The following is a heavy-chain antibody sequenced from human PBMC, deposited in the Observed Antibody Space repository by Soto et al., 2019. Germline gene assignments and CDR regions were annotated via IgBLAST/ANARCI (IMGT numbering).Heavy chain of an antibody. J-gene: IGHJ5*02. V-gene: IGHV4-39*07. CDR1: GGSISTNNYY. D-gene: IGHD3-9*01. CDR3: ARASKIGVLRYFDWLGGTWFDP. Sequence: TSEILSLTCTVSGGSISTNNYYWGWVRQPPGKGLEWIGSIYYSGSTYYNPSLKSRVTISVDTSKNQFSLKLSSVTAADTAVYYCARASKIGVLRYFDWLGGTWFDPWGQGTLVTVLL. CDR2: IYYSGST.